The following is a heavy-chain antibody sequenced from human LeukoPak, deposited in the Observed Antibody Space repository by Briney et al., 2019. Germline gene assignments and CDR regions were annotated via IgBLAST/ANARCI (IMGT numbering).Heavy chain of an antibody. Sequence: GGSLRLSCAASGFTFSSYSMNWVRQAPGKGLEWVSYISSSSSTIYYADSVKGRFTISRDNAKNSLYLQMNSLRAEDTAVYYCATAPGYYYDSSGPDYWGQRTLVTVSS. CDR2: ISSSSSTI. CDR1: GFTFSSYS. J-gene: IGHJ4*02. D-gene: IGHD3-22*01. V-gene: IGHV3-48*01. CDR3: ATAPGYYYDSSGPDY.